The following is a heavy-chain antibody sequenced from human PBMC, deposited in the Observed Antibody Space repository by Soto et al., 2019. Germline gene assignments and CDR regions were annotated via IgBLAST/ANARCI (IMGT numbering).Heavy chain of an antibody. J-gene: IGHJ4*02. CDR2: IIPIFGTA. CDR1: GGTFSSYA. Sequence: SVKVSCKASGGTFSSYAISWVRQAPGQGLEWMGGIIPIFGTANYAQKFQGRVTITADESTSTAYMELSSLRSEDTAVYYCARDKFPGSGSYPDYWGQGTLVTVSS. V-gene: IGHV1-69*13. D-gene: IGHD3-10*01. CDR3: ARDKFPGSGSYPDY.